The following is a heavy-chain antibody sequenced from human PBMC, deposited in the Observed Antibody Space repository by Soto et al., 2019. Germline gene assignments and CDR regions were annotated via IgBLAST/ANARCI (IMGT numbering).Heavy chain of an antibody. Sequence: QVQLVQSGAEVKKPGSSVKVSCKASGGTFSSYTISWVRQAPGQGLEWMGRIIPILGIANYAQKFEGRVTITANKSTTKSYMKLSSLRSEDTAVYYCARGSSAVLDYWGQGTLVTVS. D-gene: IGHD6-13*01. V-gene: IGHV1-69*02. CDR2: IIPILGIA. CDR1: GGTFSSYT. CDR3: ARGSSAVLDY. J-gene: IGHJ4*02.